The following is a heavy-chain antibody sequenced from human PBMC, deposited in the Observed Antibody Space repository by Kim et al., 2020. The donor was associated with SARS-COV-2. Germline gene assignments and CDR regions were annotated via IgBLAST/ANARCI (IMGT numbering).Heavy chain of an antibody. CDR1: GFAFSSYA. CDR3: AKGGYDYIWGSYSDDYHYYGMDV. CDR2: ISGSGGST. V-gene: IGHV3-23*01. Sequence: GGSLRLSCAASGFAFSSYAMTWVRQAPGKGLEWVSTISGSGGSTYYADAVKGRLIIFRDNPKNTLYLQMNTLRAEDTAVYYCAKGGYDYIWGSYSDDYHYYGMDVWGQGTTVTVSS. D-gene: IGHD3-16*01. J-gene: IGHJ6*02.